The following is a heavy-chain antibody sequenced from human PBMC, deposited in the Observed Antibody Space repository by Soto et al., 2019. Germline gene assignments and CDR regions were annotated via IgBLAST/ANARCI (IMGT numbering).Heavy chain of an antibody. D-gene: IGHD2-15*01. CDR3: AKGRTPECSGGSCTIRNGFDP. Sequence: EVQLLESGGGLVQPGGSLSLSCAAPGFTIGSDAMSWVRQAPGKGLEWVSAISGSGSYTLYADSVRGRFTVSRDNSRNTLYLQMNSLRVEDTAIYYCAKGRTPECSGGSCTIRNGFDPWGQGTLVTVSS. CDR2: ISGSGSYT. V-gene: IGHV3-23*01. CDR1: GFTIGSDA. J-gene: IGHJ5*02.